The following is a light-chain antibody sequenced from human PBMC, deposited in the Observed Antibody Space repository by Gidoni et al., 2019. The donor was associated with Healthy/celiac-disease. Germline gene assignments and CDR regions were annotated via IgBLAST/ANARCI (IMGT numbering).Light chain of an antibody. Sequence: QAALTQPPSASVSPGQSATIPCTGTSSDVGGYNYVSWYQQHPGKAPKLMIYEVSKRPSGVPDRFSGSKSGNTASLTVSGLQAEDEADYYCSSYAGSNNSLYVFGTGTKVTVL. V-gene: IGLV2-8*01. CDR1: SSDVGGYNY. CDR2: EVS. J-gene: IGLJ1*01. CDR3: SSYAGSNNSLYV.